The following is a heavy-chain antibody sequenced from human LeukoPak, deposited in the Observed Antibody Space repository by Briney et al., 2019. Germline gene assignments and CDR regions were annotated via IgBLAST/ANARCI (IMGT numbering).Heavy chain of an antibody. J-gene: IGHJ4*02. CDR1: GDFISTYH. CDR3: ARDKQHSYGSNFDH. D-gene: IGHD3-16*01. Sequence: SETLSLSCAVSGDFISTYHWNWIRKPPGKGLEWIGYMQSTGNSKYNPSLKSRVNIFVDTSKNQVALILRSVTAEDTAVYYCARDKQHSYGSNFDHWGQG. CDR2: MQSTGNS. V-gene: IGHV4-4*08.